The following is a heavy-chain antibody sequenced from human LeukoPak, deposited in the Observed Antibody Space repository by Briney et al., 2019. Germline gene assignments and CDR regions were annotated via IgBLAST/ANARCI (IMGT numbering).Heavy chain of an antibody. CDR2: IYYSGNT. Sequence: SENLSRTCTVSGASINSYYWSWIRQPPGKGLEWIAYIYYSGNTNKNSSLKSRVTISVDTSKNQFSLKLSSVTAADTAVYYCARVGSTKARDYFGYWGQGTLVSVSS. D-gene: IGHD1-1*01. V-gene: IGHV4-59*01. J-gene: IGHJ4*02. CDR3: ARVGSTKARDYFGY. CDR1: GASINSYY.